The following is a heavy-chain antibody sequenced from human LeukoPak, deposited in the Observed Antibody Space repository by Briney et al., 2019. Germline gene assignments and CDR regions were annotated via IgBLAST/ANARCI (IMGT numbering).Heavy chain of an antibody. CDR2: IYPGDSDT. V-gene: IGHV5-51*01. J-gene: IGHJ4*02. CDR3: ARSRLVGYYYDSSGYYF. CDR1: GYSFTSYW. D-gene: IGHD3-22*01. Sequence: GESLKISCKGSGYSFTSYWIGWVRQMPGKGLEWMGIIYPGDSDTRYSPSFQGQVTISADKSISTAYLQWSSLKASDTAMYYCARSRLVGYYYDSSGYYFWGQGTLVTVSS.